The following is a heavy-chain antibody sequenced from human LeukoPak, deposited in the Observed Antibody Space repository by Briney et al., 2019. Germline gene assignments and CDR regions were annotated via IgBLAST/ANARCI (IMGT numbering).Heavy chain of an antibody. Sequence: GASVKVSCKASGYTFTSYYMHWVRQAPGQGLEWMGIINPGGGSTSYAQQFQGRVTMTSDMSTSTVYMELSSLRSEDTAVYYCARAGKIHVAARPFDYWGQGTLVTVSS. D-gene: IGHD6-6*01. CDR3: ARAGKIHVAARPFDY. CDR2: INPGGGST. CDR1: GYTFTSYY. J-gene: IGHJ4*02. V-gene: IGHV1-46*01.